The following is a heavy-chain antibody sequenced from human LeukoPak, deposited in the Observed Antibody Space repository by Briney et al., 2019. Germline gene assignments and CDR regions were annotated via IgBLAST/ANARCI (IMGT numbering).Heavy chain of an antibody. Sequence: GGSLRLSCAASGFTFSSYGMHWVRQAPGKGLEWVALISYDGSTEYYGDSVGGRFTISRDNSKSTMFLQMNSLRDEDTAVYYCAKGSGWYADYWGQGTLVTVSS. D-gene: IGHD6-13*01. J-gene: IGHJ4*02. CDR1: GFTFSSYG. V-gene: IGHV3-30*18. CDR3: AKGSGWYADY. CDR2: ISYDGSTE.